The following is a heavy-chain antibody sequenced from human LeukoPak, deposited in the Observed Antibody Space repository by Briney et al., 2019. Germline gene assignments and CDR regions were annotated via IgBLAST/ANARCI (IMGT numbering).Heavy chain of an antibody. J-gene: IGHJ4*02. CDR2: IYHSGST. CDR1: GQSISSGYY. D-gene: IGHD5-18*01. Sequence: PSETLSLTCTVSGQSISSGYYWGWIRQPPGKGLEWIGSIYHSGSTYYNPSLKSRVTISVDTSKNQFSLKLSSVTAADTAVYYCARHPGYSYAYVDYWGQGTLVTVSS. V-gene: IGHV4-38-2*02. CDR3: ARHPGYSYAYVDY.